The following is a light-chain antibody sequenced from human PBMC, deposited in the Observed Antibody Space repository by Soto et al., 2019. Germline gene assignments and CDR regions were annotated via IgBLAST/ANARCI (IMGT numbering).Light chain of an antibody. CDR3: SSYTGSSTLVV. CDR2: EVS. Sequence: QSALTQPASVSGSPGQSITISCTGTSSDVGGHNYVSWYQHHPGKAPKLLIYEVSNRPSGVSNRFSGSKSGNTASLTVSGIQAEDEADYYCSSYTGSSTLVVFGGGTKVTVL. CDR1: SSDVGGHNY. J-gene: IGLJ2*01. V-gene: IGLV2-14*01.